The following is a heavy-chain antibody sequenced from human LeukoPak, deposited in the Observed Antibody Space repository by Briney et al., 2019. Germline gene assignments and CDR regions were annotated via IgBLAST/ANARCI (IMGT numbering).Heavy chain of an antibody. CDR3: ARVTTTTVTTGFDH. D-gene: IGHD4-17*01. CDR2: IYYSGST. Sequence: PSQTLSLTCTVSGGSISSGGYYWSWIRQHPGKGLEWIGYIYYSGSTYYNPSLKSRVTISVGTSKNQFSLKLSSVTAADTAVYYCARVTTTTVTTGFDHWDQGTLVTVSS. J-gene: IGHJ4*02. V-gene: IGHV4-31*03. CDR1: GGSISSGGYY.